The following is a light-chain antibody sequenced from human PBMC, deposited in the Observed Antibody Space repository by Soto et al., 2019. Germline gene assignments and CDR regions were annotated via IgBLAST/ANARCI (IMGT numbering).Light chain of an antibody. CDR2: HAS. Sequence: DIQMTQSPSSLSASIVDRFTITFQASHNITNNLSLYQQKPGKAPNLLIYHASKLAKGVTSRFSGSGSGTDFSFIITSLQREDLATYYCQQYYGLPPLTFGQGTRLEIK. CDR3: QQYYGLPPLT. CDR1: HNITNN. J-gene: IGKJ5*01. V-gene: IGKV1-33*01.